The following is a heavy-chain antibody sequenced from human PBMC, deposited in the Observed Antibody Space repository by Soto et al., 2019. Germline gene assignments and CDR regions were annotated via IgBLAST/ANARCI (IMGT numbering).Heavy chain of an antibody. CDR3: ARERVVHVYGGYYYYAMYA. V-gene: IGHV1-69*15. J-gene: IGHJ6*02. D-gene: IGHD2-2*01. Sequence: QVQLVQSGAEVKKPGSSVKVSCKASGGTFRSYATSWVRQAPGQGLEWMGKIIPMFDTANYAQKFQGRLTIPADEYTSTAYMKLSSLRSEDTAVYYCARERVVHVYGGYYYYAMYAWGQGTTVTVSS. CDR1: GGTFRSYA. CDR2: IIPMFDTA.